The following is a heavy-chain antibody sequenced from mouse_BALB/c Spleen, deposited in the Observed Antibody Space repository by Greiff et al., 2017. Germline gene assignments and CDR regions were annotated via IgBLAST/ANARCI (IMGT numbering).Heavy chain of an antibody. V-gene: IGHV14-3*02. Sequence: VQLQQSGAELVKPGASVKLSCTASGFNIKDTYMHWVKQRPEQGLEWIGRIDPANGNTKYDPKFQGKATITADTSSNTAYLQLSSLTSEDTAVYYCAKGYGNPPWFAYWGQGTLVTGSA. CDR1: GFNIKDTY. CDR3: AKGYGNPPWFAY. D-gene: IGHD2-1*01. J-gene: IGHJ3*01. CDR2: IDPANGNT.